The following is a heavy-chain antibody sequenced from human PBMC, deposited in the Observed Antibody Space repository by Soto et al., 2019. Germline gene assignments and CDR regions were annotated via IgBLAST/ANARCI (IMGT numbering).Heavy chain of an antibody. CDR3: ARRPLRPYCSSTSCYTGWFDP. CDR2: IIPIFGTA. D-gene: IGHD2-2*02. Sequence: VASVKVSCKASGGTFSSYAISWVRQAPGQGLEWMGGIIPIFGTANYAQKFQGRVTITADESTSTAYMELSSLRSEDTAVYYCARRPLRPYCSSTSCYTGWFDPWGQGTLVTVSS. CDR1: GGTFSSYA. J-gene: IGHJ5*02. V-gene: IGHV1-69*13.